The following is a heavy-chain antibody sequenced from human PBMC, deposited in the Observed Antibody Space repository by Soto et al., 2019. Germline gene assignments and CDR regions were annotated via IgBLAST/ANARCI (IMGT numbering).Heavy chain of an antibody. CDR3: AREKSGSYHRHFDY. V-gene: IGHV1-18*01. D-gene: IGHD1-26*01. Sequence: QVQLVQSGAEVKKPGASVKVSCKASGYTLPNFGLSWVRQAAGQGLEWMGCVSAYNANTNYAQKFQDRVTMTTDTSTSTAFMELRGLRSDDTAVYYCAREKSGSYHRHFDYWGQGTLVTVSS. J-gene: IGHJ4*01. CDR2: VSAYNANT. CDR1: GYTLPNFG.